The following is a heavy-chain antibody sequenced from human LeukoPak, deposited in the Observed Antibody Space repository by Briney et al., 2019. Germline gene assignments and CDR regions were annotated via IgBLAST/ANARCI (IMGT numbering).Heavy chain of an antibody. Sequence: PGGSLRLSCAASGFTFNNYAMIWVRQAPGKGLEWVSLIRGSTYYSDSVKGRFTISRDNSQNTLDLQLNSLRAEDTALYYCAKDLGGSTDYWGQGTLVTVSS. J-gene: IGHJ4*02. CDR1: GFTFNNYA. CDR2: IRGST. CDR3: AKDLGGSTDY. V-gene: IGHV3-23*01. D-gene: IGHD5-12*01.